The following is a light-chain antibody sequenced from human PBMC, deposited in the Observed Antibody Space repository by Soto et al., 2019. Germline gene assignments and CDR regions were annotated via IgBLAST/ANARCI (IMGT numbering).Light chain of an antibody. CDR2: DAS. J-gene: IGKJ1*01. CDR3: LLDFRYFWA. V-gene: IGKV1-33*01. Sequence: IQMTQSPSSLSASVGDRVTITCQASQDISNYLNWYQQKPGKAPKLLIYDASNLETGVPSRFSGSGSGTDFTLTISSLQPEDFATYYCLLDFRYFWAFGQGTKADI. CDR1: QDISNY.